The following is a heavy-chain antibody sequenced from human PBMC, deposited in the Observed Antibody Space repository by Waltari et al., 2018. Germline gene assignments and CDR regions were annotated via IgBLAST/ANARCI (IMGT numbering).Heavy chain of an antibody. V-gene: IGHV4-59*01. CDR2: IYYSGST. CDR3: ARGRSSNWYVLDY. D-gene: IGHD6-13*01. CDR1: GGSISSYY. J-gene: IGHJ4*02. Sequence: QVQLQESGPGLVKPSETLSLTCTVSGGSISSYYWKWIRQPPGKGLEWIGYIYYSGSTNYNPSLTSRITMSVDTSKNQVSLKLNSVTAADTAVYYCARGRSSNWYVLDYWGQGTLVTVSS.